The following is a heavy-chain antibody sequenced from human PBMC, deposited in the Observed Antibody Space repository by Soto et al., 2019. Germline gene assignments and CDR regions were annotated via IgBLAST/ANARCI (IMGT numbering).Heavy chain of an antibody. V-gene: IGHV1-46*01. D-gene: IGHD3-3*01. Sequence: ASVKVSCKASGYTFTSYYMHWVRQAPGQRLEWMGIINPSGGSTSYAQKFQGRVTMTRDTSTSTVYMELSSLRSEDTAVYYCAREQKDFWSGEGSRYFDYWGQGTLVTVSS. J-gene: IGHJ4*02. CDR2: INPSGGST. CDR1: GYTFTSYY. CDR3: AREQKDFWSGEGSRYFDY.